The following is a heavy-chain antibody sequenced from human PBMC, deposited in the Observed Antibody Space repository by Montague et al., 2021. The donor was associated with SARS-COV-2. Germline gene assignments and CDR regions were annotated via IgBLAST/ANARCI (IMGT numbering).Heavy chain of an antibody. J-gene: IGHJ4*02. Sequence: SETLSLTCTVSGGSISSSSYYWGWIRQPPGKGLEWIGSIYYSGSTYYNPSLKSRVPISVDTSKNQFSLKLSSVTAADTAVYDCARREDYYGSGSYPNWGQGTLVTVSS. D-gene: IGHD3-10*01. CDR2: IYYSGST. V-gene: IGHV4-39*01. CDR3: ARREDYYGSGSYPN. CDR1: GGSISSSSYY.